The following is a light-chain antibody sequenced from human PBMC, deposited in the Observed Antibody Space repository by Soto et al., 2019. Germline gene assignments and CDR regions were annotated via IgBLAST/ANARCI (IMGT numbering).Light chain of an antibody. CDR3: QQYDKWPPIT. CDR1: QNVRTN. V-gene: IGKV3-15*01. Sequence: EIVMTQSPATLSVSPGERAILSCRASQNVRTNVGWYQQRPGQAPRLLVFGASTRATNVPGRFSGSGSGTDFTLTIYNLQPEDSATYYCQQYDKWPPITFGQGTRLELK. CDR2: GAS. J-gene: IGKJ5*01.